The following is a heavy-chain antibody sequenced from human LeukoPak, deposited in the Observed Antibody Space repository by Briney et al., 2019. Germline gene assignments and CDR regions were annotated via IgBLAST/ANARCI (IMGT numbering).Heavy chain of an antibody. CDR3: ARGLARITIFGVTPYFDY. CDR2: IYSGGST. D-gene: IGHD3-3*01. Sequence: GGSLRLSCAASGFTVSSNYMSWVRQAPGKGLEWVSVIYSGGSTYYADSVKGRFTISRDNSKNTLYLQMNSLRAEDTAVYYCARGLARITIFGVTPYFDYWGQGTLVTVSS. J-gene: IGHJ4*02. V-gene: IGHV3-66*01. CDR1: GFTVSSNY.